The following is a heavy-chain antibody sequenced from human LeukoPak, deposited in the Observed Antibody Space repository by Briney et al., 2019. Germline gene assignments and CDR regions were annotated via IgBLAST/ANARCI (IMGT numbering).Heavy chain of an antibody. Sequence: GSLRLSCVASGFTFVSHWMTRVRQAPGKGPEWIGEINHSGSTNYNPSLKSRVTISVDTSKNQFSLKLSSVTAADTAVYYCARGFSLRPVDYWGQGTLVTVSS. CDR2: INHSGST. D-gene: IGHD3-3*01. CDR3: ARGFSLRPVDY. CDR1: GFTFVSHW. J-gene: IGHJ4*02. V-gene: IGHV4-34*01.